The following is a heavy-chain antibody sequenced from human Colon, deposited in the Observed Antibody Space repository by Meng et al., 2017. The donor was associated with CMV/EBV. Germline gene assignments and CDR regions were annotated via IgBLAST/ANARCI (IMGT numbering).Heavy chain of an antibody. J-gene: IGHJ5*02. CDR3: ARHCVSASCNLDPSPS. V-gene: IGHV3-21*06. CDR1: GFNFSTYS. CDR2: ISTRSSFI. D-gene: IGHD2-2*01. Sequence: GESLKISCAASGFNFSTYSMNWVRQAPGKGLEWLSSISTRSSFIYYADAVKGRFTISRDNAKNSVYLQMDSLKTEDTAVYYCARHCVSASCNLDPSPSWGQGTVVTVPQ.